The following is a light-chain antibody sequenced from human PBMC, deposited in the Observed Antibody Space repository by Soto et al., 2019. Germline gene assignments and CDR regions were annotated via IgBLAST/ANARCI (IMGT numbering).Light chain of an antibody. Sequence: EIVLTQSPATLSLSPGERATLSCRASQSLSSYLAWYQQKPVQAPRLLIYDASNRATGIPARFRGSGSGTDFTLTISSLELDDFAGYYCQHRNNWSGFTFGPGTKVDIK. CDR1: QSLSSY. CDR3: QHRNNWSGFT. J-gene: IGKJ3*01. CDR2: DAS. V-gene: IGKV3-11*01.